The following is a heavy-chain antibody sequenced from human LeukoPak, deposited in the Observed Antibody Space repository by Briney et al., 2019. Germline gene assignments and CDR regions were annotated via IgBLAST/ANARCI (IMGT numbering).Heavy chain of an antibody. Sequence: SETLSLTCAVYGGSFSGYYWSWIRQPPGKGLEWIGEINHSGSTNYNPSLKSRVTISVDTSKNQFSLKLSSVTAADTAVYYCARGMNRLPKAFDIWAQGTMVTVSS. V-gene: IGHV4-34*01. CDR1: GGSFSGYY. CDR3: ARGMNRLPKAFDI. J-gene: IGHJ3*02. D-gene: IGHD4-11*01. CDR2: INHSGST.